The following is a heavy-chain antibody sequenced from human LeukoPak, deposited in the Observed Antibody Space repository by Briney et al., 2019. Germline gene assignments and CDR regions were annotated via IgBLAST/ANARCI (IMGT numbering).Heavy chain of an antibody. CDR1: GYTFTSYG. CDR3: ARGGSIQYQLVFIN. Sequence: GAPVTVSCTASGYTFTSYGISWVRQAPGQGLEWMGWISAYNGNTNYAQKLQGRVTMTTGTSTSTAYMELRSLRSDDTAVYYCARGGSIQYQLVFINWGQGTLVTVSS. D-gene: IGHD2-2*01. CDR2: ISAYNGNT. J-gene: IGHJ4*02. V-gene: IGHV1-18*01.